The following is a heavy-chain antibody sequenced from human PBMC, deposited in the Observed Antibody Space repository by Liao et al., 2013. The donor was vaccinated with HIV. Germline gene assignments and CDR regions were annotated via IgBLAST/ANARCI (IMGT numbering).Heavy chain of an antibody. CDR2: IHSNGNT. J-gene: IGHJ4*01. Sequence: QLQLQESGPGLVKPSETLSLTCTVSGDSINNYFWAWIRQSPGQGLEWIGTIHSNGNTVYNPSRQSRVTISLNTSRNQFSLTVTSVTAADSAVYYCVRERRDNGDHFDLWGRGNPGQRLL. CDR1: GDSINNYF. V-gene: IGHV4-59*12. CDR3: VRERRDNGDHFDL. D-gene: IGHD4-17*01.